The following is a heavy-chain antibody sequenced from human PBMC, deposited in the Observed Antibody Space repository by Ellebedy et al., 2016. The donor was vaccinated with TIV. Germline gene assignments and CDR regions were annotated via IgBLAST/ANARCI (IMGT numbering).Heavy chain of an antibody. J-gene: IGHJ4*02. V-gene: IGHV3-33*08. CDR2: IWYDGSNK. CDR1: GFTFSTYG. Sequence: GESLKISCAASGFTFSTYGMHWVRQAPGKGLEWVAVIWYDGSNKYYADSVEGRFTISRDNSKNTLYLQMNSLRAEDTAVYYCARDRGTTVIVSDYWGQGTLVTVSS. CDR3: ARDRGTTVIVSDY. D-gene: IGHD3-22*01.